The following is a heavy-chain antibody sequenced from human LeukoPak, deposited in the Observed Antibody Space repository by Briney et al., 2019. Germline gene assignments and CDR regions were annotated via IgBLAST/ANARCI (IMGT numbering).Heavy chain of an antibody. CDR1: GYTFTSYD. D-gene: IGHD6-13*01. J-gene: IGHJ5*02. CDR3: ARGGSSWYGNWFDP. V-gene: IGHV1-8*01. CDR2: MNPNSGNT. Sequence: ASVKVSCKASGYTFTSYDINWVRQATGQGLEWMGWMNPNSGNTGYAQKFQGRVTMTRNTSISTAYMELSSLRSEDTAVYYCARGGSSWYGNWFDPWGQGTLATVSS.